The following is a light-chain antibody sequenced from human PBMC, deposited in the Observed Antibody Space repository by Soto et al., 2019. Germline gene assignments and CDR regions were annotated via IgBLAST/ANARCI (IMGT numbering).Light chain of an antibody. V-gene: IGKV3-20*01. CDR1: QSVSSSY. J-gene: IGKJ3*01. Sequence: EIVLTQSPGTLSLSPGERATLSCRASQSVSSSYLAWYQQKPGQAPRLLIYGASSRATGIPDRFSGSGSGKDFTLNISRLEPQDFAVYYCQQYGSSPPGVTFGPGTKVEIK. CDR3: QQYGSSPPGVT. CDR2: GAS.